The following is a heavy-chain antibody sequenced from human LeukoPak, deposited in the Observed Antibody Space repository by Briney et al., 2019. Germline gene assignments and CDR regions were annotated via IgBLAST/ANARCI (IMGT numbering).Heavy chain of an antibody. D-gene: IGHD3-10*01. CDR2: IKQDESEK. J-gene: IGHJ4*02. V-gene: IGHV3-7*01. Sequence: GGSLRLSCAASGFTFSSYWMSWVRQAPGKGLEWVANIKQDESEKYYVDSVKGRFTISRDNAKNSLYLQMNNLRAEDTAIYYCATDSYVSGSYYRLFYWGQGTLVTVSS. CDR3: ATDSYVSGSYYRLFY. CDR1: GFTFSSYW.